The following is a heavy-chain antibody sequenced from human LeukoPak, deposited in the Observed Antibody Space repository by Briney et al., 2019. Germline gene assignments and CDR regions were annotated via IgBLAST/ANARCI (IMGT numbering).Heavy chain of an antibody. CDR3: ARRQSWSGYYPRPLDY. D-gene: IGHD3-3*01. CDR1: GGSFSDYY. J-gene: IGHJ4*02. V-gene: IGHV4-34*01. Sequence: PSETLSLTCAVYGGSFSDYYWSWIRQPPGKGLEWIGEINHSGSTNYNPSLKSRITISVDTSKIQFSLRLSSVTAADTAVYYCARRQSWSGYYPRPLDYWGQGTLVTVSA. CDR2: INHSGST.